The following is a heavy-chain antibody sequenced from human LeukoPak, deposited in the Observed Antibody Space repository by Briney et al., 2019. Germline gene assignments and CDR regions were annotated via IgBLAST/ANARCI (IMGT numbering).Heavy chain of an antibody. CDR2: IYYSGST. D-gene: IGHD1-26*01. J-gene: IGHJ5*02. V-gene: IGHV4-39*01. Sequence: SETLSLTCTVSGGSISSSSYYWGWIRQPPGKGLEWIGSIYYSGSTYYNPSLKSRVTISVDTSKNQFSLKLSSVTAADTAVYYCARSRSYYGWFDPWGQGTLVTVSS. CDR1: GGSISSSSYY. CDR3: ARSRSYYGWFDP.